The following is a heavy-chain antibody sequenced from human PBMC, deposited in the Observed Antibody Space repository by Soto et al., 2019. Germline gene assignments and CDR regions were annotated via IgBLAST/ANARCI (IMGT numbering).Heavy chain of an antibody. CDR1: GDSMSSSDYY. J-gene: IGHJ4*02. D-gene: IGHD1-1*01. CDR2: IYYSGST. CDR3: ARRTVNIRTFYNGHKTHCFDY. Sequence: SDTLSLTCAVSGDSMSSSDYYWGWIRQPPGKGLEWIGSIYYSGSTYYNPSLQSRVAISVDTSKNQFSLKLKSVTAADTAIYYCARRTVNIRTFYNGHKTHCFDYWGQGAPVTVSS. V-gene: IGHV4-39*01.